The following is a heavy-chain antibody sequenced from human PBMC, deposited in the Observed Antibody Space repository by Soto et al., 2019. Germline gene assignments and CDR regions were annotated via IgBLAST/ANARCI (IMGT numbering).Heavy chain of an antibody. D-gene: IGHD5-12*01. Sequence: ASVKVSCKASGYTFTSYGISWVRQAPGQGLEWMGWISAYNGNTNYAQKLQGRVTMTTDTSTSTAYMELRSLRSEDTAVYYCAKDDVAIRGSSVFIDYWDQGTLVTGSS. CDR3: AKDDVAIRGSSVFIDY. V-gene: IGHV1-18*01. CDR2: ISAYNGNT. J-gene: IGHJ4*02. CDR1: GYTFTSYG.